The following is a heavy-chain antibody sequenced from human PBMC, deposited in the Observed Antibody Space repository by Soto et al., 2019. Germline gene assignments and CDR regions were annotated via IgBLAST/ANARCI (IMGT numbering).Heavy chain of an antibody. J-gene: IGHJ6*02. D-gene: IGHD2-2*01. CDR2: IKSKVDGGTA. CDR3: TTLSYLYYDGMDV. CDR1: GGSFSNYY. V-gene: IGHV3-15*01. Sequence: PSETLSLTCAVYGGSFSNYYWSWIRQSPGKGLEWIGRIKSKVDGGTADYGAATKGRFSISRDDLKNMLYLQMNSLKPDDTAVYYCTTLSYLYYDGMDVWGQGTTVTVSS.